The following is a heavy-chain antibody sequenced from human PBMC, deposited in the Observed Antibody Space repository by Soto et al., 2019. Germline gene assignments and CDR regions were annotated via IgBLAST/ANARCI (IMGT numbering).Heavy chain of an antibody. D-gene: IGHD4-17*01. Sequence: NPSEPLSLTCAVSGYSVSDGYYLGWIRQPPGKGLEWIGSINRSEKTYYNPSLKSRLTISVDTSKNQISLTLSSVTAADTAIYYWARSGDDYGSYVEYWGQGTLVTVAS. CDR1: GYSVSDGYY. CDR3: ARSGDDYGSYVEY. J-gene: IGHJ4*02. V-gene: IGHV4-38-2*01. CDR2: INRSEKT.